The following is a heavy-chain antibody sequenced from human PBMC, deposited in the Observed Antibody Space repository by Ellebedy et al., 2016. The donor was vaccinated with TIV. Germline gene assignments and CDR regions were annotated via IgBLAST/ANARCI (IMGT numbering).Heavy chain of an antibody. V-gene: IGHV3-48*01. CDR3: ARDLDELRYFDWFFDY. Sequence: GGSLRLSXAASGFTFSSYAMNWVRQAPGKGLEWVAFIRSSTNSISYADSVKGRFTISRDDAENTLYLQMNSLRAEDTAIYYCARDLDELRYFDWFFDYWGQGTLVTVSS. J-gene: IGHJ4*02. D-gene: IGHD3-9*01. CDR2: IRSSTNSI. CDR1: GFTFSSYA.